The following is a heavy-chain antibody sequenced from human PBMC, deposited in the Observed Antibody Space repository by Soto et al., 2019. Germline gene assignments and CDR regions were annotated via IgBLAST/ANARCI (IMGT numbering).Heavy chain of an antibody. CDR2: INQDGSEK. Sequence: GGSLRLSCAASGFTFSTYWMDWVRQTPGKGLEWVANINQDGSEKNYVDSVKGRFTIYRDNAKNALYLQMSSLTAEDSALYYCSRSLDSWGQGTLTVSS. CDR1: GFTFSTYW. V-gene: IGHV3-7*01. CDR3: SRSLDS. J-gene: IGHJ4*02.